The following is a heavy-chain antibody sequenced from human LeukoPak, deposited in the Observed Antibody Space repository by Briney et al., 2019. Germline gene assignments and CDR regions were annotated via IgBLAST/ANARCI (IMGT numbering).Heavy chain of an antibody. Sequence: PSETLSLTCTVSGVSISSYYWIWIRQPPGKGLEWIGDIHYSGRANYNPSLKSRVTISVDTSKNRFSLKLSSVTAADTAVYYCARRDYGDSNFDYWGQGTLVTVSS. CDR3: ARRDYGDSNFDY. J-gene: IGHJ4*02. D-gene: IGHD4-17*01. CDR1: GVSISSYY. V-gene: IGHV4-59*08. CDR2: IHYSGRA.